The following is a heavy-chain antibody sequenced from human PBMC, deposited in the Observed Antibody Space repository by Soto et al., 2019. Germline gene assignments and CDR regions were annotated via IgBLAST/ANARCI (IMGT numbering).Heavy chain of an antibody. CDR2: ISSSSSYI. V-gene: IGHV3-21*01. J-gene: IGHJ4*02. D-gene: IGHD6-13*01. CDR3: ARDLAAAGTYFDY. CDR1: GFTFSSYS. Sequence: EVQLVESGGGLVKPGGSLRLSCAAYGFTFSSYSMNWVRQAPGKGLEWVSSISSSSSYIYYSNSVKGRFTNSRDNAKNSLYLQMNSLRAEDTAVYYCARDLAAAGTYFDYWGKGTLVTVSS.